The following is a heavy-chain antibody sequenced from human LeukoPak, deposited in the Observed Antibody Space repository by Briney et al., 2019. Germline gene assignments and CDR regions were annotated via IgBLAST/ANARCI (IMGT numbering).Heavy chain of an antibody. CDR1: GFTFSSYA. CDR2: ISFDGSDK. D-gene: IGHD6-13*01. J-gene: IGHJ4*02. CDR3: ARDAVYSSSWQYY. V-gene: IGHV3-30-3*01. Sequence: GRSLRLSCAASGFTFSSYAMHWVRQAPGKGLEWVAVISFDGSDKYYADSVKGRFTISRDNSKNTLYLQMNSLRAEDTAVYYCARDAVYSSSWQYYWGQGTLVTVSS.